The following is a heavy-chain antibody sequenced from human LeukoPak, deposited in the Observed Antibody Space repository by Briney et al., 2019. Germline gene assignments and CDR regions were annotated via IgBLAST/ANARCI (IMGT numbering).Heavy chain of an antibody. D-gene: IGHD1-26*01. V-gene: IGHV3-23*01. CDR1: GFTFSIYA. J-gene: IGHJ4*02. CDR2: ISGSGGST. CDR3: AKFGMGATTNFDY. Sequence: GGSLRLSCAASGFTFSIYAMSWVRQAPGKGLEWVSAISGSGGSTYYADSVKGRFTISRDNSKNTLYLQMNSLRAEDTAVYYCAKFGMGATTNFDYWGQGTLVTVSS.